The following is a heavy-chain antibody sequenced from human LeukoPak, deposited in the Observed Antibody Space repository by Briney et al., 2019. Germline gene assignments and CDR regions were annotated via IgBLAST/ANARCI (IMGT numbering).Heavy chain of an antibody. D-gene: IGHD1-26*01. J-gene: IGHJ4*02. CDR3: ARGDTELGDY. CDR1: GGSFSGYY. V-gene: IGHV4-59*10. CDR2: IYTSGST. Sequence: SETLSLTCAVYGGSFSGYYWSWIRQPAGKGLEWIGRIYTSGSTNYNPSLKSRVTMSVDTSKNQFSLKLSSVTAADTAVYYCARGDTELGDYWGQGTLVTVSS.